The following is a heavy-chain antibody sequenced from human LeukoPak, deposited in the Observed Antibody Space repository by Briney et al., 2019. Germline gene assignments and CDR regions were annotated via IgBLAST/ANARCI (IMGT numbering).Heavy chain of an antibody. Sequence: SETLSLTCAVSGGSISSGGYSWSWIRQPPGKGLEWIGYIYHSGSTYYNPSLKSRVTISVDRSKNQFSLKLSSVTAADTAVYYCARGVHYYDTSGYSYYFDYWGQGTLVTVSS. CDR2: IYHSGST. J-gene: IGHJ4*02. D-gene: IGHD3-22*01. V-gene: IGHV4-30-2*01. CDR1: GGSISSGGYS. CDR3: ARGVHYYDTSGYSYYFDY.